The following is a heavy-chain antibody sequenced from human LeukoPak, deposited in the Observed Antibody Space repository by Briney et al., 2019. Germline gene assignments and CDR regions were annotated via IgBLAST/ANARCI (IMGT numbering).Heavy chain of an antibody. J-gene: IGHJ6*02. Sequence: GGSLRLSCAASGFSFDNYAMSWVRQTPGKGLEWVSAVGGSGSDTSYTDSVKGRFTISRDNSKSTLYLQMNSLRAEDTAVYHCAKTLRDLEWLTGELDVWGQGTAVTVSS. CDR1: GFSFDNYA. V-gene: IGHV3-23*01. CDR2: VGGSGSDT. D-gene: IGHD3-3*01. CDR3: AKTLRDLEWLTGELDV.